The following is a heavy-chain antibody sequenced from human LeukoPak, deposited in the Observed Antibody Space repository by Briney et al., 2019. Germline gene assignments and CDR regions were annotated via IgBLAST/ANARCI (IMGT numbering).Heavy chain of an antibody. V-gene: IGHV1-69*06. CDR3: AREGVAVAGPFDY. CDR2: IIPIFGTA. D-gene: IGHD6-19*01. Sequence: SVKVSCKASGYTFTGYYMHWVRQAPGQGLEWMGGIIPIFGTANYAQKFQGRVTITADKSTSTAYMELSSLRSEDTAVYYCAREGVAVAGPFDYWGQGTLVTVSS. CDR1: GYTFTGYY. J-gene: IGHJ4*02.